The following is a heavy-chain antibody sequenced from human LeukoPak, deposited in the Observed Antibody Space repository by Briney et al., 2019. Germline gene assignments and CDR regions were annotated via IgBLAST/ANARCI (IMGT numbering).Heavy chain of an antibody. CDR3: ARDPSTFYFDY. V-gene: IGHV4-59*01. Sequence: SETLSLTCTVSGGSISSYYWSWIRQPPGKGLEWIGYIYSSGSTDYNPSLKSRVTISVDTSKSQVSLKLSSVTAADTAIYYCARDPSTFYFDYWGQGALVTVSS. J-gene: IGHJ4*02. D-gene: IGHD3-16*01. CDR1: GGSISSYY. CDR2: IYSSGST.